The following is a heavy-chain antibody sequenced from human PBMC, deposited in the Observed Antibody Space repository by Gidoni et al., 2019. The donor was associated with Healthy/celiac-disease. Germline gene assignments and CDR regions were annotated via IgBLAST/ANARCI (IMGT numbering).Heavy chain of an antibody. CDR2: RKQDGSQK. V-gene: IGHV3-7*01. J-gene: IGHJ5*02. Sequence: EVQLVESGGGLVQLGGYLRLSCAASGFTFSSYWMNWVRQAPGKGLEWVANRKQDGSQKYYVDSVKGRFTISRDNAKNALYLQMNRLRAEDTAVYYCASDGGYQDWFDPWGQGTLVTVSS. CDR1: GFTFSSYW. CDR3: ASDGGYQDWFDP. D-gene: IGHD3-22*01.